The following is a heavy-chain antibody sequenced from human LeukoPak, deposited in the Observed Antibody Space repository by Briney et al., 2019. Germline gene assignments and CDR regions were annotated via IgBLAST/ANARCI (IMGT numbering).Heavy chain of an antibody. CDR1: GYSFTGYY. Sequence: ASVKVSCRASGYSFTGYYMHWVRQAPGQGLEWMGWIDPHNGATHYAQKFQGRVTMSRDTSSSTDYMEVSRLRPDDTALYCAREESSGLRRYFDLWGQGTLVTVSS. CDR3: AREESSGLRRYFDL. CDR2: IDPHNGAT. V-gene: IGHV1-2*02. J-gene: IGHJ4*02. D-gene: IGHD3-22*01.